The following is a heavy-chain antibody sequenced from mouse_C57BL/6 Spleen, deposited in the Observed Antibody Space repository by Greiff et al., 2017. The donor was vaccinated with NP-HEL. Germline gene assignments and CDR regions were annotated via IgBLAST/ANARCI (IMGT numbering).Heavy chain of an antibody. CDR3: ARAYYSNYFDY. D-gene: IGHD2-5*01. V-gene: IGHV1-54*01. CDR2: INPGSGGT. Sequence: QVQLQQSGAELVRPGTSVKVSCKASGYAFTNYLIEWVKQRPGQGLEWIGVINPGSGGTHYNEKFKGKATLTADKSSSTAYMQLSSLTSEDAAVYFCARAYYSNYFDYWGQGTTLTVSS. J-gene: IGHJ2*01. CDR1: GYAFTNYL.